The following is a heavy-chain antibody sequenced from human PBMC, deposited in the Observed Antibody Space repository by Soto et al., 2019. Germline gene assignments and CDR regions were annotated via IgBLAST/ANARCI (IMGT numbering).Heavy chain of an antibody. V-gene: IGHV1-2*02. D-gene: IGHD2-2*01. J-gene: IGHJ4*03. CDR2: INPNSGGT. CDR1: GYTFTGYY. Sequence: ASVKVSCKASGYTFTGYYMHWVRQAPGQGLEWMGWINPNSGGTNYAQKFQGRVTMTRDKSISTAYMELSSMRSDDTAVYYCACVNNYQLPEYYVMASWAQGTQVIVSS. CDR3: ACVNNYQLPEYYVMAS.